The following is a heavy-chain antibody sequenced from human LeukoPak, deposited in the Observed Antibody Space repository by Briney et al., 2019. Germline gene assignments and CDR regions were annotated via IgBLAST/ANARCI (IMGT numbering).Heavy chain of an antibody. Sequence: GGSLRLSCAASGFTFSSYSMNWVRQAPGKGLEWVSSISSKSNYIYYADSVKGRFTISRDNAKNSLYLQMNSLRAEDTAVYYCARALWFGETFPAYWGQGTLVTVSS. V-gene: IGHV3-21*01. CDR3: ARALWFGETFPAY. CDR1: GFTFSSYS. CDR2: ISSKSNYI. J-gene: IGHJ4*02. D-gene: IGHD3-10*01.